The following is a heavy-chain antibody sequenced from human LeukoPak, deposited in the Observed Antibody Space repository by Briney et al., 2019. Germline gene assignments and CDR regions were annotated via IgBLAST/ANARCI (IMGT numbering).Heavy chain of an antibody. Sequence: SQTLSLTCTVSGGSISSGSYYWSWIRQPAGKGLEWIGRIYTSGSTNYNPSLKSRVTISVDTSKNQFSLKLSSVTAADTAVYYCARESTITGYYILPIYYYYMDVWGKGTTVTISS. V-gene: IGHV4-61*02. CDR2: IYTSGST. D-gene: IGHD3-9*01. CDR3: ARESTITGYYILPIYYYYMDV. CDR1: GGSISSGSYY. J-gene: IGHJ6*03.